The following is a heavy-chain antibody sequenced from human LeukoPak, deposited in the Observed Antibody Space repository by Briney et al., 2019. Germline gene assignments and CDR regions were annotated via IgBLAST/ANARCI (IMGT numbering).Heavy chain of an antibody. CDR1: GGSISSYY. Sequence: SETLSLTCTVSGGSISSYYWSWIRQPAGKGLEWIGRIYTSGSTNYNPSLKSRVTMSVDTSKNQFSLKLSSVTAADTAVYYCARTHYGDLPFSVYYYYMDVWGKGTTVTVSS. V-gene: IGHV4-4*07. CDR2: IYTSGST. D-gene: IGHD4-17*01. J-gene: IGHJ6*03. CDR3: ARTHYGDLPFSVYYYYMDV.